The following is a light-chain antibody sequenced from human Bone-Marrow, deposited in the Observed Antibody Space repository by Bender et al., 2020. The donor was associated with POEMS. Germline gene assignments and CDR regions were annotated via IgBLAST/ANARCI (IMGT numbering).Light chain of an antibody. CDR1: SSDIGNYNL. CDR2: EVE. V-gene: IGLV2-23*02. Sequence: QSALTQPASVSGSPGQSITISCTGTSSDIGNYNLVSWYQQHPGKVPKLIIYEVENRPSGVSNRFSGSKSDNTASLTISGLQAEDEADYFCCSYAGNNAVIFGGGTKLTVL. CDR3: CSYAGNNAVI. J-gene: IGLJ2*01.